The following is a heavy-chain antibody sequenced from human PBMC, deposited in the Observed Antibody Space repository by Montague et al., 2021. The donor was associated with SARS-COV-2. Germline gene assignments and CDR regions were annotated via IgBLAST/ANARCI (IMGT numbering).Heavy chain of an antibody. CDR2: IYYRGYT. J-gene: IGHJ3*01. D-gene: IGHD3-10*01. CDR1: GGSISSGSFY. CDR3: ERVNMARGINNVFDL. V-gene: IGHV4-39*01. Sequence: SETLSLTCTVSGGSISSGSFYWGWIRQPPGKGLEWIGNIYYRGYTYSNPSLKSRVTISVDTSKNQFSLRLNSVTPADTAVYYCERVNMARGINNVFDLWGQGTMVTVSS.